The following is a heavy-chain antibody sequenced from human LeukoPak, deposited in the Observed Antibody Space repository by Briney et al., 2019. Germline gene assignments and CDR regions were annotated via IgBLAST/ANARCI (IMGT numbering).Heavy chain of an antibody. CDR1: GFTFSSFW. J-gene: IGHJ3*02. Sequence: GGSLRLSCSASGFTFSSFWMSWVHQAPGKGLEWVAKIKQDGSEKYYVDSVKGRFTISRDNAKNSLYLQMNSLRAEDTAMYYCASYILDPDAFDIWGQGTMVTVSS. V-gene: IGHV3-7*05. D-gene: IGHD5-12*01. CDR2: IKQDGSEK. CDR3: ASYILDPDAFDI.